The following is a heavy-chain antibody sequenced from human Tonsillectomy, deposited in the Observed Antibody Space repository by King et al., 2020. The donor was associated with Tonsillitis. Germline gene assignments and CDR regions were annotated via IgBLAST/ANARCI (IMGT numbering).Heavy chain of an antibody. CDR1: GFTFSTYS. CDR2: ISSSGSSI. Sequence: VQLVESGGGLVQPGGSLRLSCVASGFTFSTYSMNWVRQAPGKGLEWVSYISSSGSSIYYADSLRGRFTISRNNAKNSLYLQVNSLRDEDTAVYYCARDGVWFAELYDMDVWGQGTTVTVSS. CDR3: ARDGVWFAELYDMDV. V-gene: IGHV3-48*02. D-gene: IGHD3-10*01. J-gene: IGHJ6*02.